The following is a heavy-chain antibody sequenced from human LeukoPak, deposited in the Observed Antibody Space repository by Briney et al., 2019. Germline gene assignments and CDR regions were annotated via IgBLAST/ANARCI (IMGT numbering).Heavy chain of an antibody. CDR3: ARGAIFGVVTEGTRLGFDY. J-gene: IGHJ4*02. CDR2: INPSGGST. D-gene: IGHD3-3*01. CDR1: GYTFTSYY. V-gene: IGHV1-46*01. Sequence: ASVKVSCKASGYTFTSYYMHWVRQAPGQGLEWMGIINPSGGSTSYAQKFQGRVTMTRDTSTSTVYMELSSLRSEDTAVYYCARGAIFGVVTEGTRLGFDYWGQGTLVTVSS.